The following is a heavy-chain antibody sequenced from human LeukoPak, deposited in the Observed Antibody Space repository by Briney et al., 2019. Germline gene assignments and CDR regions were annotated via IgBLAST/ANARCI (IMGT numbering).Heavy chain of an antibody. Sequence: PGRSLRLSCAASGFIFSNYAMHWVRQTPGKGLEWVAGISYDGSNKNYADSVKGRFTISRDNGKNTLHLQMNSLRAEDTAVYYCAKDSGIGQWLKYFQHWGQGTLVTVSS. CDR3: AKDSGIGQWLKYFQH. CDR1: GFIFSNYA. CDR2: ISYDGSNK. V-gene: IGHV3-30*18. J-gene: IGHJ1*01. D-gene: IGHD6-19*01.